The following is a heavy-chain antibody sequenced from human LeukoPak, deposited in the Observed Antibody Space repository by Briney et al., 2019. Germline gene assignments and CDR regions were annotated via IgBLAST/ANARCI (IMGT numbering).Heavy chain of an antibody. CDR2: VKKDGSEK. CDR1: GFTLSSYW. Sequence: GGSLSLSCAASGFTLSSYWMSWVRQAPGKGLEWVANVKKDGSEKYYVDSVKGRFTISRDNAKNSLYLQMNSLRAEDTAVYYCARDENIAVAGTPADYWGQGTLVTVSS. V-gene: IGHV3-7*01. D-gene: IGHD6-19*01. CDR3: ARDENIAVAGTPADY. J-gene: IGHJ4*02.